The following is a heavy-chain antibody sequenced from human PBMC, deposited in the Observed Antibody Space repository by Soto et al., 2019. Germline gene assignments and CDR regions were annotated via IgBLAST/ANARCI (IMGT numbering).Heavy chain of an antibody. J-gene: IGHJ4*02. CDR1: GGSINSYW. D-gene: IGHD2-15*01. CDR3: ARYIGSYAYGEGY. CDR2: VYSSGTT. V-gene: IGHV4-4*07. Sequence: SETLSLTCSVSGGSINSYWWSWIRQPAGKGLEWIGRVYSSGTTDYNPSLNSRATLSVETSKNQFSLKLSSVTAADTAVYYCARYIGSYAYGEGYWGQGIKVTVYS.